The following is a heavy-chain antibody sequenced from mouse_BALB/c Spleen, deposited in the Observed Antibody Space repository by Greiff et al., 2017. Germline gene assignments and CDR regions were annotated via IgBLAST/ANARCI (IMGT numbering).Heavy chain of an antibody. CDR3: ARESMGRGRFAY. J-gene: IGHJ3*01. CDR2: IYPGNGDT. V-gene: IGHV1-12*01. CDR1: GYTFTSYN. D-gene: IGHD2-10*02. Sequence: QVQLQQPGAELVKPGASVKMSCKASGYTFTSYNMHWVKQTPGQGLEWIGAIYPGNGDTSYNQKFKGKATLTADKSSSTAYMQLSSLTSEDSAVYYCARESMGRGRFAYWGQGTLVTVSA.